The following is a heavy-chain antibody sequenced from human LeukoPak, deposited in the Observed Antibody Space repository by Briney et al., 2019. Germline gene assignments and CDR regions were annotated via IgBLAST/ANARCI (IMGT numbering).Heavy chain of an antibody. Sequence: SETLSLTCTVSGGSISSYYWSWIRQPPGKGLEWIGYIYYSGSTNYNPSLKSRVTISVDTSKNQFSLKLSSVTAADTAVYYCARQGTRAFDPWGQGTLVTVSS. CDR2: IYYSGST. J-gene: IGHJ5*02. V-gene: IGHV4-59*08. CDR1: GGSISSYY. CDR3: ARQGTRAFDP.